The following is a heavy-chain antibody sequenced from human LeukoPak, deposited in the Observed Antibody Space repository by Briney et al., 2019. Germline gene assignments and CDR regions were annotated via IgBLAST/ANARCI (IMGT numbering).Heavy chain of an antibody. CDR1: GGSISSYY. D-gene: IGHD3-22*01. J-gene: IGHJ4*02. Sequence: PSETLSLTCTVSGGSISSYYWSWIRQPPGKGLEWIGYIYYSGSTNYNPSLKSRVTISVDTSKNQFSLKLSSVTAADTAVYYCARSYDSSGYYPPGYWGQGTLVTVSS. CDR2: IYYSGST. CDR3: ARSYDSSGYYPPGY. V-gene: IGHV4-59*12.